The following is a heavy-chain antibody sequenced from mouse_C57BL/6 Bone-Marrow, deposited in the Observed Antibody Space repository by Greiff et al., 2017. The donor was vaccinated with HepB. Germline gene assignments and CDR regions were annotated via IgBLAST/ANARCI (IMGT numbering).Heavy chain of an antibody. CDR3: ARDEYGNYPYFDY. J-gene: IGHJ2*01. CDR2: IYPGDGDT. Sequence: QVQLQQSGPELVKPGASVKISCKASGYAFSSSWMNWVKQRPGKGLEWIGRIYPGDGDTNYNGKFKGKATLTADKSSSTAYMQLSSLTSEDSAVYFCARDEYGNYPYFDYWGQGTTLTVSS. V-gene: IGHV1-82*01. D-gene: IGHD2-10*02. CDR1: GYAFSSSW.